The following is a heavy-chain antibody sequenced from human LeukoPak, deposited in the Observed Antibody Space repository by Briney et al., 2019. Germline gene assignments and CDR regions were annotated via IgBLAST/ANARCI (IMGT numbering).Heavy chain of an antibody. Sequence: ASVKVSCKASGYTFTGYYMHWVRQAPGQGLEWMGRINPNSGGTNYAQKFQGRVTMTRDTSISTAYMGLSRLRSDDTAVYYCAREGYSSSWGDYYYYYGMDVWGQGTTVTVSS. J-gene: IGHJ6*02. CDR2: INPNSGGT. CDR1: GYTFTGYY. CDR3: AREGYSSSWGDYYYYYGMDV. D-gene: IGHD6-13*01. V-gene: IGHV1-2*06.